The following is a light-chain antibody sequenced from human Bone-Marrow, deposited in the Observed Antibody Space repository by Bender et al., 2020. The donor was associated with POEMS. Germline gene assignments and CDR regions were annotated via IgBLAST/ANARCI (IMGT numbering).Light chain of an antibody. CDR1: STDVGSYNL. J-gene: IGLJ1*01. Sequence: QSALTQPASVSGSPGQSITISCTGSSTDVGSYNLVSWYQQHPGTAPKLLLYEVSKRPSGISDRFSGSKSGNTASLTISGLQAEDEADYYCTSYTSSGTLYIFGTGTKVTVL. V-gene: IGLV2-14*02. CDR2: EVS. CDR3: TSYTSSGTLYI.